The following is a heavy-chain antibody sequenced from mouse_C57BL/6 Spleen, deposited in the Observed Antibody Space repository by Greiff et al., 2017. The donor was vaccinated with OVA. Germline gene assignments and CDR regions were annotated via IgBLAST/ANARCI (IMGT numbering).Heavy chain of an antibody. Sequence: VKLMESGAELVRPGASVTLSCKASGYTFTDYEMHWVKQTPVHGLEWIGAIDPETGGTAYNQKFKGKAILTADKSSSTAYMELRSLTSEDSAVYYCTRGDYGSSRPFDYWGQGTTLTVSS. V-gene: IGHV1-15*01. CDR2: IDPETGGT. D-gene: IGHD1-1*01. CDR3: TRGDYGSSRPFDY. CDR1: GYTFTDYE. J-gene: IGHJ2*01.